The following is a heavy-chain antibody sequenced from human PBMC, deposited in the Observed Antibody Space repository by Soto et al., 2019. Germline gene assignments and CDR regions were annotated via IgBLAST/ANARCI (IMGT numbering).Heavy chain of an antibody. J-gene: IGHJ6*02. V-gene: IGHV4-61*01. Sequence: SETLSLTCTVSGGSVSSGSYYWSWIRQPPGKGLEWIGYIYYSGSTNYNPSLKSRVTISVDTSKNQFSLKLSSVTAADTAVYYCARGIAEPGYYYYGMDVCGQGPTVTVSS. CDR2: IYYSGST. CDR3: ARGIAEPGYYYYGMDV. CDR1: GGSVSSGSYY. D-gene: IGHD6-13*01.